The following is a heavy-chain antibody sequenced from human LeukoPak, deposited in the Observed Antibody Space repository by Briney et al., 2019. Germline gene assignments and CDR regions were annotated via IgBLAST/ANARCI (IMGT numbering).Heavy chain of an antibody. D-gene: IGHD5-18*01. CDR1: GFTFSSYA. Sequence: GGSLRLSCTTSGFTFSSYALSWVRQAPGKGLEWVSGIRVSGSTYYPDSVTGRFTISRDNSENTLYLQMNSLRAEDTAVYYCAKEADGTYGYLFNYWGQGTLVTVSS. CDR2: IRVSGST. J-gene: IGHJ4*02. CDR3: AKEADGTYGYLFNY. V-gene: IGHV3-23*01.